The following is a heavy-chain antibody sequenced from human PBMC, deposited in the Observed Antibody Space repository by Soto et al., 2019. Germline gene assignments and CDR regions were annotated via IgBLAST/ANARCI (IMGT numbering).Heavy chain of an antibody. CDR1: GGSISSGDYY. CDR3: ARVGGFGATTIDY. D-gene: IGHD3-10*01. CDR2: IYYSGST. Sequence: QVQLQESGPGLVKPSQTLSLTGTVSGGSISSGDYYWSWIRQPPGKGLEWIGYIYYSGSTYYNPSLKSRVTISVDTSKNQFSLKLSSVTAADTAVYYCARVGGFGATTIDYWGQGTLVTVSS. J-gene: IGHJ4*02. V-gene: IGHV4-30-4*01.